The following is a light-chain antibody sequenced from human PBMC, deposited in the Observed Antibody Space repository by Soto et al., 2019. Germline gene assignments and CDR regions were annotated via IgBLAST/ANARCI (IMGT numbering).Light chain of an antibody. CDR1: QSVSSSY. CDR3: QQYGSSPWT. V-gene: IGKV3-20*01. Sequence: IVLTQSPGTLPLSPGERATLPCRASQSVSSSYLAWYQQKPGQAPRLLIYGASSRATGIPDRFSGSGAGTDFTLTISRLEPEDFAVYYCQQYGSSPWTFGQGTKVDIK. J-gene: IGKJ1*01. CDR2: GAS.